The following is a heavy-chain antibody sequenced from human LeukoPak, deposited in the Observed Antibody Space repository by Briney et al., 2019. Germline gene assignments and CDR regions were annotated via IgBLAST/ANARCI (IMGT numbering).Heavy chain of an antibody. CDR2: IYHSGST. V-gene: IGHV4-38-2*01. CDR1: GYSISSGYY. D-gene: IGHD6-19*01. J-gene: IGHJ4*02. Sequence: SETLSLTCAVSGYSISSGYYWGWIRQPPGKGLEWIGSIYHSGSTYYNPSLKSRVTISVDTSKNQFSLKLSSVTAAGTAVYYCARHPGLTVAGPNWGQGTLVTVSS. CDR3: ARHPGLTVAGPN.